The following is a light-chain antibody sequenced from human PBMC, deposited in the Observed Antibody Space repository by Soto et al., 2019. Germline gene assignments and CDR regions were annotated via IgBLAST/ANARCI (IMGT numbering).Light chain of an antibody. V-gene: IGLV2-23*01. Sequence: QSVLTQPASVSWSAGQSITISCTVTTSFVGTYNFVSWYQQHPGNAPQVLIYEGTKRPSGVSNRFSGSTSGSTASLTISGLHTEDEADYYCCSYVGASIYVFGTGTKVTGL. J-gene: IGLJ1*01. CDR3: CSYVGASIYV. CDR2: EGT. CDR1: TSFVGTYNF.